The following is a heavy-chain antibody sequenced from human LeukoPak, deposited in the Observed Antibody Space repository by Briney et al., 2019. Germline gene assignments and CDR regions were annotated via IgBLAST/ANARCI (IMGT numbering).Heavy chain of an antibody. CDR1: GGSFSGYY. CDR3: ARGRSGWPDY. Sequence: SETLSLTCAVYGGSFSGYYWSWIRQPPGKGLEWIGEINHSGSTNYNPSLKSRVTMSVDTSKNQFSLRLSSVTAADTAVYYCARGRSGWPDYWGQGTLVTVSS. V-gene: IGHV4-34*01. D-gene: IGHD6-19*01. CDR2: INHSGST. J-gene: IGHJ4*02.